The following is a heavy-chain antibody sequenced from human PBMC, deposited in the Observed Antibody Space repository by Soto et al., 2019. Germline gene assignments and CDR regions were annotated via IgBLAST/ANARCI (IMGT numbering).Heavy chain of an antibody. CDR1: GGTHSSYA. J-gene: IGHJ4*02. D-gene: IGHD3-10*01. CDR3: ARDKVAGPYGSGSLLSDY. V-gene: IGHV1-69*13. Sequence: SVKVSCKASGGTHSSYAISWVRQAPGQGLEWMGGIIPIFGTANYAQKFQGRVTITADESTSTAYMELSSLRSEDTAVYYCARDKVAGPYGSGSLLSDYWGQGTLVTVSS. CDR2: IIPIFGTA.